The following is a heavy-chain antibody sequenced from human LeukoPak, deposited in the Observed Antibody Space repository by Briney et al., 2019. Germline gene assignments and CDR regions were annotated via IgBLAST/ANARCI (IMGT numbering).Heavy chain of an antibody. Sequence: ASVKVSCKASGYTFTGYYMHWVRQAPGQGLEWMGWINPNSGGTNYAQKFQGWVTMTRDTSISTAYMELSRLRSDDTAVYYCARELNTAMVTEVGGMDVWGQGTTVTVSS. CDR3: ARELNTAMVTEVGGMDV. V-gene: IGHV1-2*04. CDR2: INPNSGGT. J-gene: IGHJ6*02. CDR1: GYTFTGYY. D-gene: IGHD5-18*01.